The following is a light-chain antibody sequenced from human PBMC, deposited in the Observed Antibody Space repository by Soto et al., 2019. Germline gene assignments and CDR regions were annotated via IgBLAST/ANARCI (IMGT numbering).Light chain of an antibody. J-gene: IGKJ1*01. CDR3: QEYNNWLWT. CDR2: GAS. Sequence: EIVMTQSPATLSVSQGERATLSCRASQSVSSNLAGYQQKPGQAPRLLIYGASTRATGIPARFSGSGSGTEFTLTISSLQSEDFAVYYCQEYNNWLWTFGKGTKVDIK. CDR1: QSVSSN. V-gene: IGKV3-15*01.